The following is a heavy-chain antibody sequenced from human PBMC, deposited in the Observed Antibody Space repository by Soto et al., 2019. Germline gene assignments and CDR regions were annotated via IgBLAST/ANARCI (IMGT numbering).Heavy chain of an antibody. CDR1: GFTSSSYS. CDR3: ARDLPVAAAGMLSNWFDP. D-gene: IGHD6-13*01. J-gene: IGHJ5*02. V-gene: IGHV3-21*01. CDR2: ISSSSSYI. Sequence: GGSLRLSCAASGFTSSSYSMNWVRQAPGKGLEWVSSISSSSSYIYYADSVKGRFTISRDNAKNSLYLQMNSLRAEDTAVYYCARDLPVAAAGMLSNWFDPWGQGTLVTVSS.